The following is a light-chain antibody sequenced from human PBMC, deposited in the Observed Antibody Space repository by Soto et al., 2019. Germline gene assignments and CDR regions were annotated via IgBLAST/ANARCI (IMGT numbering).Light chain of an antibody. CDR3: QHYNSYSEA. V-gene: IGKV3D-15*01. Sequence: EIVLTQSPGTLSLSPGEGATLSCRASQSINSFLAWYQQRRGQAPRLLIHGASNRATGIPDRFSATVSGTEFSLTITSLQPEDFAAYYCQHYNSYSEAFGQGTKVDIK. CDR2: GAS. CDR1: QSINSF. J-gene: IGKJ1*01.